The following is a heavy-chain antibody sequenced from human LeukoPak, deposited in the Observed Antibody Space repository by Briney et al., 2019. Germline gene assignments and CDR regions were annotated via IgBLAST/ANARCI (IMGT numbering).Heavy chain of an antibody. V-gene: IGHV1-69*05. CDR1: GGTFSTYS. D-gene: IGHD3-22*01. Sequence: SVKVSCKASGGTFSTYSISWVRQAPGQGLEWMGRNIPIFGTANYAQKFHGRVTITTDESTNTAYMELSSLTSEDTAVYYCARAWGGDSSGYYQGGFDYWGQGTLVTVSS. CDR2: NIPIFGTA. CDR3: ARAWGGDSSGYYQGGFDY. J-gene: IGHJ4*02.